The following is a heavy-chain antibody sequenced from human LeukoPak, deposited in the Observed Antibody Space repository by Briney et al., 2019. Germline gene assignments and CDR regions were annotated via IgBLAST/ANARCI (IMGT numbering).Heavy chain of an antibody. CDR2: ISGSGGSA. CDR3: ATLAVGGTWYFDY. V-gene: IGHV3-23*01. J-gene: IGHJ4*02. CDR1: GFTFDDYA. D-gene: IGHD6-19*01. Sequence: PGRSLRLSCAASGFTFDDYAMHWVRQAPGKGLEWVSGISGSGGSAYYADSVKGRFTISRDNSKNTLYLQMNSLRAEDTAVYYCATLAVGGTWYFDYWGQGTLVTVSS.